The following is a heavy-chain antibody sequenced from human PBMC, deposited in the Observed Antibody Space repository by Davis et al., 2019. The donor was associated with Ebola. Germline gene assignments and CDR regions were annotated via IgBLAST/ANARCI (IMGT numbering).Heavy chain of an antibody. CDR2: IKQDGSEK. Sequence: GESLKISCAASGFTFSSYWMSWVRQAPGKGLEWVANIKQDGSEKYYVDSVKGRFTISRDNAKNSLYLQMNSLRAEDTAVYYCARVSTMIVVAWGQGTLVTVSS. V-gene: IGHV3-7*01. J-gene: IGHJ5*02. CDR3: ARVSTMIVVA. CDR1: GFTFSSYW. D-gene: IGHD3-22*01.